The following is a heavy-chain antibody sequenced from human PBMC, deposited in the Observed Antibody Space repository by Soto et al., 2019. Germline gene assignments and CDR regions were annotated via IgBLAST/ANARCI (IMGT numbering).Heavy chain of an antibody. CDR2: IIPIFGTA. J-gene: IGHJ5*02. Sequence: GASVKVSCKASGGTFSSYAISWVRQAPGQGLEWMGGIIPIFGTANYAQKFQGRVTITADKSTSTAYMELSSLRSEDTAVYYCARDVRRGYSYGSFWFDPWGQGTLVTVSS. D-gene: IGHD5-18*01. V-gene: IGHV1-69*06. CDR1: GGTFSSYA. CDR3: ARDVRRGYSYGSFWFDP.